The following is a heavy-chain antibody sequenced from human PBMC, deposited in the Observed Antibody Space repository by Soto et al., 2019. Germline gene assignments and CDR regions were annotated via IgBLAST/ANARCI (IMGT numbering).Heavy chain of an antibody. J-gene: IGHJ5*02. CDR3: AREPVAGTTLDWFDP. CDR2: ISAYNGNT. D-gene: IGHD1-7*01. Sequence: ASVKVFCKASGYTFTSYGISWVRQAPGQGIEWMGWISAYNGNTNYAQKLQGRVTMTTDTSTSTAYMELRSLRSDDTAVYYCAREPVAGTTLDWFDPWGQGTLVTVSS. V-gene: IGHV1-18*01. CDR1: GYTFTSYG.